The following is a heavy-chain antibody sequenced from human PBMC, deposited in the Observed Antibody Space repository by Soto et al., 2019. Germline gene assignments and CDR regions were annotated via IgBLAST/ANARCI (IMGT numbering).Heavy chain of an antibody. V-gene: IGHV3-15*01. D-gene: IGHD1-7*01. CDR1: GFTFSNAW. Sequence: GGSLRLSCAASGFTFSNAWMSWVRQAPGKGLEWVGRIKSKTDGGTTDYAAPVKGRFTISRDDSKNTLYLQMNSLKTEDTAVYYCTTRRVTGTIYYYYGMDVWGQGTTVTVSS. CDR3: TTRRVTGTIYYYYGMDV. J-gene: IGHJ6*02. CDR2: IKSKTDGGTT.